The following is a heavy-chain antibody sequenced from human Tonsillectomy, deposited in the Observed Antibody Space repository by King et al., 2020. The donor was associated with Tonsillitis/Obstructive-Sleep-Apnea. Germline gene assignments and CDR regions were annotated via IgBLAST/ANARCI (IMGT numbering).Heavy chain of an antibody. D-gene: IGHD3-3*01. V-gene: IGHV3-23*04. CDR2: ISGSGGSS. CDR1: GFIFSSSA. Sequence: VQLVESGGGLVQPGGSLRLSCAASGFIFSSSAMNWARQAPGKGLEWVSSISGSGGSSYYADSVKGRFTISRDNSKNTLYLQMNGLRAEDTAVYYCAKGGDFWSGYYNFNYFDPWGQGTLVTVSS. J-gene: IGHJ5*02. CDR3: AKGGDFWSGYYNFNYFDP.